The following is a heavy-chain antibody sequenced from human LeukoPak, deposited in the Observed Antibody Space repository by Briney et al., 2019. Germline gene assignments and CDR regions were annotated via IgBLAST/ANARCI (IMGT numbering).Heavy chain of an antibody. D-gene: IGHD6-25*01. J-gene: IGHJ4*02. CDR2: ISSSSSYI. Sequence: GGSLRLSCAASGFTFSSYSMNWVRQAPGKGLEWVSSISSSSSYIYYADSVKGRFTISRDNAKNSLYLQMNSLRAEDTAVYYCAKGGDSSGEWSDYWGQGTLVTVYS. V-gene: IGHV3-21*04. CDR3: AKGGDSSGEWSDY. CDR1: GFTFSSYS.